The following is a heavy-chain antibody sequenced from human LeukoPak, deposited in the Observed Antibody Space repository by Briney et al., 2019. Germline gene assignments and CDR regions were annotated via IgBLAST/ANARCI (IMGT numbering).Heavy chain of an antibody. CDR3: ARVGTMIVVPAPAFDI. CDR1: GFTFSSYA. D-gene: IGHD3-22*01. J-gene: IGHJ3*02. Sequence: GGSLRLSCAASGFTFSSYAMHWVRQAPGKGLEWVAVISYDGSNKYYADSVKGRFTISRDNSKNTLYLQMNSLRAEDTAVYYCARVGTMIVVPAPAFDIWGQGTMVTVSS. CDR2: ISYDGSNK. V-gene: IGHV3-30-3*01.